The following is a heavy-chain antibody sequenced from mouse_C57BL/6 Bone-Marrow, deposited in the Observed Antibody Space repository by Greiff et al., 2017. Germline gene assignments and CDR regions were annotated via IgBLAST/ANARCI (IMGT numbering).Heavy chain of an antibody. J-gene: IGHJ4*01. Sequence: QVQLQQPGAELVKPGASVKLSCKASGYTFTSYWMHWVTQRPGQGLEWIGRIHPSDSDTNYNQQFTGKATLTVNKSSSTAYMQHSGLTSEDSADYYGAIWAFYAMDYWGQGTSVTVSS. CDR1: GYTFTSYW. V-gene: IGHV1-74*01. CDR2: IHPSDSDT. CDR3: AIWAFYAMDY.